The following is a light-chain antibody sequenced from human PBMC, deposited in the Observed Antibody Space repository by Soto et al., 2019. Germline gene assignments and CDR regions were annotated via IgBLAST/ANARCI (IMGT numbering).Light chain of an antibody. CDR3: SAYSDIDTKV. J-gene: IGLJ1*01. Sequence: QSVLTQPASVSGSPGQSITISCGGTSSDVGAYIYVSWYQQFPGKAPKLILYEVNNRPSGVSNRFSGSKSGTTASLTISGLQPEDEAHYYRSAYSDIDTKVFGTGTKVTVL. CDR1: SSDVGAYIY. CDR2: EVN. V-gene: IGLV2-14*03.